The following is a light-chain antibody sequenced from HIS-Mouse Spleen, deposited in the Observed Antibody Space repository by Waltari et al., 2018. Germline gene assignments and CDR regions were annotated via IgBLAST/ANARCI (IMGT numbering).Light chain of an antibody. Sequence: QSVLTQPPSASGTPGQRVTITCSGSSSNTGSNYVTWYQQLPGTAPKLLIYRNNQWPSGVPDRFSGSKSGTSASLAISGLRSEDEADYYCAAWDDSLSGPVFGGGTKLTVL. CDR2: RNN. J-gene: IGLJ3*02. CDR1: SSNTGSNY. CDR3: AAWDDSLSGPV. V-gene: IGLV1-47*01.